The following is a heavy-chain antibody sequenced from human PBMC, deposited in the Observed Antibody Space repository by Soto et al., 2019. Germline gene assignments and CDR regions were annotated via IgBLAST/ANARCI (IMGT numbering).Heavy chain of an antibody. Sequence: EVPLVESGGGLVQPGGSLRLSCAASGITVRNNDMSWVRQAPGKGLEWVSRLYTGGSTYYADSVKGRFTIARDNPKNTVYLQRNRLGADDTDVYYCARDSTGNSWFDYWGQGTLVTVAS. CDR3: ARDSTGNSWFDY. CDR2: LYTGGST. CDR1: GITVRNND. J-gene: IGHJ5*01. V-gene: IGHV3-66*01.